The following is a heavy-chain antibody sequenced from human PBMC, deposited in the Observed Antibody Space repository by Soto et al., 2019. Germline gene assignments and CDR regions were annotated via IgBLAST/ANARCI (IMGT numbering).Heavy chain of an antibody. CDR2: MNPNSGNT. V-gene: IGHV1-8*01. CDR3: ARPPTDIAVADWDDY. CDR1: GYTFTSYD. Sequence: QVQLVQSGAEVKKPGASVKVSCKASGYTFTSYDINWVRQATGQGLEWMGWMNPNSGNTGYAQKFQGRVTMTRKTSISTAYMELSSLRSEDTAVYYCARPPTDIAVADWDDYWGQGTLVTVSS. J-gene: IGHJ4*02. D-gene: IGHD6-19*01.